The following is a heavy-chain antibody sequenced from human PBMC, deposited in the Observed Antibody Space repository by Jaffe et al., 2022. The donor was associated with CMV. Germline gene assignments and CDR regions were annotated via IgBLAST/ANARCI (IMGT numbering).Heavy chain of an antibody. J-gene: IGHJ6*03. Sequence: EVQLVETGGGLIQPGGSLRLSCAASGFTVSSNYMSWVRQAPGKGLEWVSVIYSGGSTYYADSVKGRFTISRDNSKNTLYLQMNSLRAEDTAVYYCARDQPIAPYYYYYMDVWGKGTTVTVSS. CDR1: GFTVSSNY. V-gene: IGHV3-53*02. CDR2: IYSGGST. CDR3: ARDQPIAPYYYYYMDV. D-gene: IGHD6-13*01.